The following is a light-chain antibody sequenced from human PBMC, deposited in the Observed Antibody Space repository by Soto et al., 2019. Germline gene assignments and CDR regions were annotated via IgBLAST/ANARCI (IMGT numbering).Light chain of an antibody. CDR3: QQYGSSRT. V-gene: IGKV3-20*01. CDR1: QSVSSSY. CDR2: GAS. Sequence: EIVLTQSPGTMSLSTGERATLSCRASQSVSSSYLAWYQQKPGQAPRLLIYGASSRATGIPDGFSGSGSGTDFTLTISRLEPEDFAVYYCQQYGSSRTFGQGTKVDIK. J-gene: IGKJ1*01.